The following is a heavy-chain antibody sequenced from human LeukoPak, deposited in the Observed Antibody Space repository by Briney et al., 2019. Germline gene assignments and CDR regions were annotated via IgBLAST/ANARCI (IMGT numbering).Heavy chain of an antibody. CDR3: AKDEWELPFYYYYGMDV. J-gene: IGHJ6*02. Sequence: TGGSLRISCAASGFTFSSYGMHWVRQAPGKGLEWVAVISYDGSNKYYADSVKGRFTISRDNSKNTLYLQMNSLRAEDTAVYYCAKDEWELPFYYYYGMDVWGQGTTVTVSS. CDR2: ISYDGSNK. CDR1: GFTFSSYG. V-gene: IGHV3-30*18. D-gene: IGHD1-26*01.